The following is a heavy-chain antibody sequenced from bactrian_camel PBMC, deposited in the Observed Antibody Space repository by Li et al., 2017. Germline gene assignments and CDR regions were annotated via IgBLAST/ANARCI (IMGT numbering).Heavy chain of an antibody. Sequence: QLVESGGGSVQAGGSLRLSCVASKYSACMGWFRQAPGKEREGVLVIYDGGDFAYQSDSVKGRFTISQDSATNTTVYLQMNSVKPEDTATYFCAADPCPNGVWVDYNDWGQGTQVTVS. CDR3: AADPCPNGVWVDYND. CDR2: IYDGGDFA. D-gene: IGHD5*01. J-gene: IGHJ4*01. CDR1: KYSAC. V-gene: IGHV3S31*01.